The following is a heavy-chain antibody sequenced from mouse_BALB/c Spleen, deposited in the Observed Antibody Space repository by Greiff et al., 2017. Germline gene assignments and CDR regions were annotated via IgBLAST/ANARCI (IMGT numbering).Heavy chain of an antibody. Sequence: EVHLVESGGGLVKPGGSLKLSCAASGFTFSDYYMYWVRQTPEKRLEWVATISDGGSYTYYPDSVKGRFTISRDNAKNNLYLQMSSLKSEDTAMYYCARGWLRRPYYYAMDYWGQGTSVTVSS. D-gene: IGHD2-2*01. CDR1: GFTFSDYY. V-gene: IGHV5-4*02. CDR3: ARGWLRRPYYYAMDY. J-gene: IGHJ4*01. CDR2: ISDGGSYT.